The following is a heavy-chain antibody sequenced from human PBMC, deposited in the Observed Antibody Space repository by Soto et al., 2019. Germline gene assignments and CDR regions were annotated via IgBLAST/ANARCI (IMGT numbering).Heavy chain of an antibody. D-gene: IGHD6-19*01. Sequence: AASVKVSCKASGGTFSSYAISWVRQAPGQGLEWMGGIIPIFGTANYAQKFQGRVTITADESTSTAYMELSSLRSEDTAVYYCARPRASAIEWLVLQVVDYDFDYWGQGTLVTVSS. CDR1: GGTFSSYA. CDR3: ARPRASAIEWLVLQVVDYDFDY. V-gene: IGHV1-69*13. CDR2: IIPIFGTA. J-gene: IGHJ4*02.